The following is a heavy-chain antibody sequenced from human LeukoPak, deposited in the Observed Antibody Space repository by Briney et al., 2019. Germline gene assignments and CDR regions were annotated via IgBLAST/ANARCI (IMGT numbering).Heavy chain of an antibody. CDR3: ARVKLDTVTSGVY. J-gene: IGHJ4*02. V-gene: IGHV3-7*01. D-gene: IGHD4-17*01. CDR1: GFTFSRHW. CDR2: MKEDGSEQ. Sequence: GGSLRLSCVGSGFTFSRHWMSWVRQAPGKGLEWVSNMKEDGSEQFFVESVRGRFYMSRDNANNSLYLHMNSLRVEDTAVYYCARVKLDTVTSGVYWGQGTLVTVSS.